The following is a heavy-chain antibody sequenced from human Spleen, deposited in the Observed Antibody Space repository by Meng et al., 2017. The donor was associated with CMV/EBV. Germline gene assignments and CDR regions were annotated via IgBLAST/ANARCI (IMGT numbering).Heavy chain of an antibody. CDR2: INPNSGGT. CDR3: ARDYGGPRAFRH. V-gene: IGHV1-2*02. J-gene: IGHJ1*01. D-gene: IGHD3-10*01. Sequence: ASVKVSCKASGYTFTGYYMHWVRQAPGQGLEWMGWINPNSGGTNYAQKFQGRVTMTRDTFISTAYMELSRLRSDDTAVYYCARDYGGPRAFRHWGQGTLVTVSS. CDR1: GYTFTGYY.